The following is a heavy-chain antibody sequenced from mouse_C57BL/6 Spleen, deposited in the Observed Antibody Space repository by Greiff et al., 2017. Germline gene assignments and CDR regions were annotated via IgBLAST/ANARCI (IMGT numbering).Heavy chain of an antibody. D-gene: IGHD1-1*01. V-gene: IGHV1-80*01. Sequence: VKLQESGAELVKPGASVKISCKASGYAFSSYWMNWVKQRPGKGLEWIGQIYPGDGDTNYNGKFKGKATLTADKSSSTAYMQLSSLTSEDSAVYFCARASYYGGMDYWGQGTSVTVSS. CDR3: ARASYYGGMDY. CDR2: IYPGDGDT. CDR1: GYAFSSYW. J-gene: IGHJ4*01.